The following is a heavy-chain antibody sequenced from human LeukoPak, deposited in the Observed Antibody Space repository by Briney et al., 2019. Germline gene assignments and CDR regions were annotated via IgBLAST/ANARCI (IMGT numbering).Heavy chain of an antibody. V-gene: IGHV3-23*01. Sequence: GGSLRLSCAASGFTFNNYPMTWVRQAPGKGLEWVSSINPSGGNTYYADSVKGRFTISRDNSENTLYLQMNSLRAEDTALYYCAKSINGYFDYWGQGTLVTVSS. CDR2: INPSGGNT. CDR1: GFTFNNYP. D-gene: IGHD2-8*01. CDR3: AKSINGYFDY. J-gene: IGHJ4*02.